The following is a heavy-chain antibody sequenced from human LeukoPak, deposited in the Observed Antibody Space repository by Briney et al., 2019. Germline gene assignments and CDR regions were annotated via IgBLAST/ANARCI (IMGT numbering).Heavy chain of an antibody. Sequence: TQTLSLTCSVSGGSISSGDIYWNWIRQPPGKGLEWIGYIYDSGRTLNNPSLKGRVTMSLDTSNNRFSLKLSSVTAADTAVYYCASGGAAFYYFDYWGQGTLATVSS. CDR3: ASGGAAFYYFDY. CDR1: GGSISSGDIY. D-gene: IGHD3-16*01. V-gene: IGHV4-30-4*01. CDR2: IYDSGRT. J-gene: IGHJ4*02.